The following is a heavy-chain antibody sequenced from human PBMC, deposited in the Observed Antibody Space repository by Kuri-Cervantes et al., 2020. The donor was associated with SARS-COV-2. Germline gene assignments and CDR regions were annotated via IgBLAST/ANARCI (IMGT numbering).Heavy chain of an antibody. J-gene: IGHJ5*02. CDR2: IHYSGNT. V-gene: IGHV4-61*01. CDR3: ARDILSSDSWSGYYRPPGRWFDP. Sequence: GSLRLSCTVSSGSVSGGSYYWSWIRQPPGKGLEWIGYIHYSGNTKYNPSLESRVTISVDTSKSQFSLEVNSVTAADTAVYYCARDILSSDSWSGYYRPPGRWFDPWGQGTLVTVSS. CDR1: SGSVSGGSYY. D-gene: IGHD3-3*01.